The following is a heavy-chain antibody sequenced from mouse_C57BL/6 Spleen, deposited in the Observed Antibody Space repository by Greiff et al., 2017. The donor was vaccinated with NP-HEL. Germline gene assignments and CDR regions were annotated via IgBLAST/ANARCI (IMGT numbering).Heavy chain of an antibody. CDR2: IYPGDGDT. CDR1: GYAFSSSW. CDR3: AREEGPYYFDY. V-gene: IGHV1-82*01. J-gene: IGHJ2*01. Sequence: VKLMESGPELVKPGASVKISCKASGYAFSSSWMNWVKQRPGKGLEWIGRIYPGDGDTNYNGKFKGKATLTAAKSSSTAYMQLSSLTSEDSAVYFCAREEGPYYFDYWGQGTTLTVSS.